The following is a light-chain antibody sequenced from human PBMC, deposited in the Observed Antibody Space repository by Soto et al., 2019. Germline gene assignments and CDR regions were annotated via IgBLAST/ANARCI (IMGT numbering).Light chain of an antibody. V-gene: IGLV2-14*01. CDR3: TSYTSSSTHV. Sequence: QSALTQPASVSGSPGQSITLTCTGTSSDIGGYDYVSWYQHHPGKAPKVIIYGVTNRPSGVSHRFSGSKSANTASLTISGLQAEDEADYYCTSYTSSSTHVFGTGTKLTVL. CDR2: GVT. J-gene: IGLJ1*01. CDR1: SSDIGGYDY.